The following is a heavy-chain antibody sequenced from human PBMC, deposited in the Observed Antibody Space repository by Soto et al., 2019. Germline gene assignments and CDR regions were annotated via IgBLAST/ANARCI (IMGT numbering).Heavy chain of an antibody. D-gene: IGHD2-21*02. Sequence: QITLKESGPTLVKPTQTLTLTCTFSGFSLSTSGVGVGWIRQPPGKALEWLALIYWDNDKRYSPSLQSRLTITKDNSKNQVVLTMSNVDPVDTAAYYCVHSRCGGDCLQSYPSHYYYGMDVWGQGTTVTVSS. CDR1: GFSLSTSGVG. CDR2: IYWDNDK. J-gene: IGHJ6*02. V-gene: IGHV2-5*02. CDR3: VHSRCGGDCLQSYPSHYYYGMDV.